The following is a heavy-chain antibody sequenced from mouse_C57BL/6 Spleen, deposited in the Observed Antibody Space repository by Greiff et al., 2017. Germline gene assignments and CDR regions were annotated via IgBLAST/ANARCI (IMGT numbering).Heavy chain of an antibody. Sequence: VQLQQPGAELVKPGASVKMSCKASGYTFTSYWITWVKQRPGQGLEWIGDIYPGSGSTNYNEKFKSKATLTVDTSSSTAYMQLSSLTSEDSAVYYCARSPFITSSYAMDYWGQGTSVTVSS. J-gene: IGHJ4*01. D-gene: IGHD1-1*01. V-gene: IGHV1-55*01. CDR3: ARSPFITSSYAMDY. CDR1: GYTFTSYW. CDR2: IYPGSGST.